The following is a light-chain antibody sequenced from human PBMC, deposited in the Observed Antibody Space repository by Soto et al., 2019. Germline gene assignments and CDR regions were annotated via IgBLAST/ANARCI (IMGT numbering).Light chain of an antibody. J-gene: IGKJ5*01. V-gene: IGKV3-20*01. Sequence: GWTKWPGSLSFSPGARATVSSRASQNVSSNLLVWYQQHPGQAPRLLIYGASSRATGSPDRFSGGGSGTDFTLTISRLEPEDFAVYYCQQYGYSPITFGQGTRLEI. CDR2: GAS. CDR1: QNVSSNL. CDR3: QQYGYSPIT.